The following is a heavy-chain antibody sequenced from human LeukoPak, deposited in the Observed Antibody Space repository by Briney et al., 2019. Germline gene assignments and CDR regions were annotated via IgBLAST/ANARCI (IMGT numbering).Heavy chain of an antibody. CDR3: ARGRFNTYYFDY. Sequence: GGSLRLSCAASGFTPSDYYMSWIRQAPGKGLEWVSYISSTGFTKYYADSVKGRFTISRDNAENSLYLQMNSLRAEDTAVYYCARGRFNTYYFDYWGQGTLVTVSS. V-gene: IGHV3-11*01. D-gene: IGHD3-10*01. J-gene: IGHJ4*02. CDR2: ISSTGFTK. CDR1: GFTPSDYY.